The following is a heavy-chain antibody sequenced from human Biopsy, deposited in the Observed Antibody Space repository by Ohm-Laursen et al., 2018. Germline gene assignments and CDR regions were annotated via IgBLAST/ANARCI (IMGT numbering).Heavy chain of an antibody. J-gene: IGHJ4*02. CDR3: AKSGYSSEYDSSGEFDS. Sequence: SLRLSCAASGFTFRLYAMSWVRQAPGKGLEWVSAISGSRGGTYYAESVKGRFTVSRDNSQNSLFLQMNSLRADDTAVYYCAKSGYSSEYDSSGEFDSWGQGTLVSVPS. V-gene: IGHV3-23*01. CDR1: GFTFRLYA. D-gene: IGHD3-22*01. CDR2: ISGSRGGT.